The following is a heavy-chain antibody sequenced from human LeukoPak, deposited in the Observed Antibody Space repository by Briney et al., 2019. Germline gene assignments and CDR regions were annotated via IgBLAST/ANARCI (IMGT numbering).Heavy chain of an antibody. J-gene: IGHJ5*02. CDR1: RYTFTNSW. CDR2: IYPGDSDT. V-gene: IGHV5-51*01. Sequence: GESLKISCKGSRYTFTNSWIGWLRQMPGKGLEWMGIIYPGDSDTRYSPSFQGQVTISADKSINTAYLQWSSLEASDTAMYYCARSRGDNNWFDPWGQGTLVTVSS. CDR3: ARSRGDNNWFDP. D-gene: IGHD7-27*01.